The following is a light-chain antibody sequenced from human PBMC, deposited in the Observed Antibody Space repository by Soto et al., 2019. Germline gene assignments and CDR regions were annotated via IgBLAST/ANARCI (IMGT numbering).Light chain of an antibody. V-gene: IGKV3-11*01. CDR3: HPRYNWPPLT. CDR2: NAS. CDR1: QDIRIF. Sequence: EIVLTQSPATLSLSPGDSATLSCTASQDIRIFLAWYQQKPGQAPRLLIYNASQRATGIPARFTGNGSGPEFTLTIRSLGPEDFAVYYCHPRYNWPPLTFGGGTKVEIK. J-gene: IGKJ4*01.